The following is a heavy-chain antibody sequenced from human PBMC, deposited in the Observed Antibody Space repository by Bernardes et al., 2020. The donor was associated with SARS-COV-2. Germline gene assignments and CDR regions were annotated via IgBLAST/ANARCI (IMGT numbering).Heavy chain of an antibody. J-gene: IGHJ3*02. CDR3: AKGVRVVPKDDAFDI. Sequence: GGSLRLSCAASGFTFSSYAMSWVRQAPGKGLEWVSAISCSGGSTYYADSVKGRFTISRDNSKNTMYLQMNSLRAEDTAVYYCAKGVRVVPKDDAFDIWGQGKMVTGSS. D-gene: IGHD2-15*01. CDR1: GFTFSSYA. CDR2: ISCSGGST. V-gene: IGHV3-23*01.